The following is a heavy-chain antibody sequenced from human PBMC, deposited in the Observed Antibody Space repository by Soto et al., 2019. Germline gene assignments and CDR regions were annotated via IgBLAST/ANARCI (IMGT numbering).Heavy chain of an antibody. CDR3: ARLLRPVVTNNWFDP. V-gene: IGHV4-39*07. D-gene: IGHD2-21*02. J-gene: IGHJ5*02. CDR1: GGSISSSSYY. CDR2: IYYSGTT. Sequence: SETLSLTCTVSGGSISSSSYYWGWIRQPPGKGLEWIGSIYYSGTTYYNPSLKSRVTISVDTSKNQFSLKLSSVTAADTAVYYCARLLRPVVTNNWFDPWGQGTLVTVSS.